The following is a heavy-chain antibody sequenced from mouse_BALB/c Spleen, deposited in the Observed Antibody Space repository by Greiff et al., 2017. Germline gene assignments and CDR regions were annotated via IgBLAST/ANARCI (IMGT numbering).Heavy chain of an antibody. CDR2: ISSGGSYT. V-gene: IGHV5-9-1*01. J-gene: IGHJ4*01. Sequence: EVKLEESGGGLVKPGGSLKLSCAASGFTFSSYTMSWVRQTPEKRLEWVATISSGGSYTYYPDSVKGRFTISRDNPKNTLFLQMTSLRSEDTAMYYCARSVVDAMDYWGQGTSVTVSS. CDR1: GFTFSSYT. CDR3: ARSVVDAMDY. D-gene: IGHD1-1*01.